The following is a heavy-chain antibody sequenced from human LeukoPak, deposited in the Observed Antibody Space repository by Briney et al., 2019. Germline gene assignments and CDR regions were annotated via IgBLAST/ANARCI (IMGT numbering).Heavy chain of an antibody. J-gene: IGHJ4*02. D-gene: IGHD4-11*01. CDR3: ARLRTTVTTFFDY. CDR2: IYYSGST. V-gene: IGHV4-59*01. Sequence: PSETLSLTCTVSGGSISSYYWSWIRQPPGKGLEWIGYIYYSGSTNYNPSLKSRVTISVDTSKNQFSLKLSSVTAADTAVYSCARLRTTVTTFFDYWGQGTLVTVSS. CDR1: GGSISSYY.